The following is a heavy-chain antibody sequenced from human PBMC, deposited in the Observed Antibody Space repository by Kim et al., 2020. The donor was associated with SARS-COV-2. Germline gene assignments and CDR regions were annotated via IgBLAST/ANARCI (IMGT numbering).Heavy chain of an antibody. CDR2: ITSDGIT. Sequence: GGSLRLSCAASGLTFSIYVVAWVRQAPGKGLEWVSGITSDGITSYIDSVKGRFTISRDNSKNTVYLQKNNLRAEDTALYFCARGVSYWGQGTLVTVSP. CDR3: ARGVSY. CDR1: GLTFSIYV. V-gene: IGHV3-23*01. J-gene: IGHJ4*02.